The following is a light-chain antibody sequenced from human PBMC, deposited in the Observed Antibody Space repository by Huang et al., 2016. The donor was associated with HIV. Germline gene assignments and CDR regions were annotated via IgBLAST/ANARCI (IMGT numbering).Light chain of an antibody. Sequence: EIVMTQSPATLSVSPGERVTLSCRASQSVSSNLAWYQQKPGQSPRLLIYGASTRATGIPVRISGSGSGTEFTLTISSLQSEDFAVYYCQQYNNWPLTFGGGTKVEIK. CDR2: GAS. CDR1: QSVSSN. J-gene: IGKJ4*01. CDR3: QQYNNWPLT. V-gene: IGKV3-15*01.